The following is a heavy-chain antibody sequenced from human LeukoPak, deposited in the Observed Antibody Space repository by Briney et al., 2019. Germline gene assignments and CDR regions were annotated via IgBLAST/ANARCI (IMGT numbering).Heavy chain of an antibody. V-gene: IGHV1-2*02. CDR2: INPNSGGT. D-gene: IGHD3-10*01. J-gene: IGHJ4*02. CDR1: GYTFTGYY. CDR3: ARDPSSMVRGVTDDY. Sequence: ASXKVXCKASGYTFTGYYMHWVRQAPGQGLEWMGWINPNSGGTNYAQKFQGRVTMTRDTSISTAYMELSRLRSDDTAVYYCARDPSSMVRGVTDDYWGQGTLVTVSS.